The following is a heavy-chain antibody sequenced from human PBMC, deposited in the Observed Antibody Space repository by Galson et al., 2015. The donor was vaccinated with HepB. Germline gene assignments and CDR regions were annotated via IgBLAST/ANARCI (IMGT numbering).Heavy chain of an antibody. CDR2: IDPSDSYT. D-gene: IGHD2-15*01. CDR1: GYSFTSYW. Sequence: SGAEVKKPGESLRISCKGSGYSFTSYWISWVRQMPGKDLEWMGRIDPSDSYTNYSPSFQGHVTISADKSISTAYLQWSSLKASDTAMYYCATHNPLGYCSGGSCYSSAFDIWGQGTMVTVSS. CDR3: ATHNPLGYCSGGSCYSSAFDI. J-gene: IGHJ3*02. V-gene: IGHV5-10-1*01.